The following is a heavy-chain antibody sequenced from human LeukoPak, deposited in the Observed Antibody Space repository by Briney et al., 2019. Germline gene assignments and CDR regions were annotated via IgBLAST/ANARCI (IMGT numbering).Heavy chain of an antibody. CDR2: INHSGST. CDR3: ARDKGHYDVDY. V-gene: IGHV4-38-2*02. J-gene: IGHJ4*02. D-gene: IGHD3-16*01. CDR1: GYSISSGYY. Sequence: SETLSLTCTVSGYSISSGYYWGWIRQPPGKGLEWIGEINHSGSTNYNPSLKSRVTISVDTSKNQFSLKLSSVTAADTAIYYCARDKGHYDVDYWGQGTLVTVSS.